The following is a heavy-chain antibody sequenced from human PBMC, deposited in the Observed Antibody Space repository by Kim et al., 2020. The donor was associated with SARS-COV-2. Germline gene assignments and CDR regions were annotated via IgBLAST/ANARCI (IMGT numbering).Heavy chain of an antibody. D-gene: IGHD6-19*01. J-gene: IGHJ4*02. Sequence: ASVKVSCKASGYTFTSYYMHWVRQAPGQGLEWMGIINPSGGSTSYAQKFQGRVTMTRDTSTSTVYMELSSLRSEDTAVYYCANQYRVAGGFDYWGQGTLVTVSS. V-gene: IGHV1-46*01. CDR1: GYTFTSYY. CDR3: ANQYRVAGGFDY. CDR2: INPSGGST.